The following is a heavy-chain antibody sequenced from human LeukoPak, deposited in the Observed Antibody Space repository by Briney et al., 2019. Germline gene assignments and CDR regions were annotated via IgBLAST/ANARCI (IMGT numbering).Heavy chain of an antibody. D-gene: IGHD6-13*01. CDR3: AREIAAAGLDI. Sequence: PSETLSLTCTVSGGSISSYYWSWIRQPPGKGLEWIGYIYYSGSTNYNPSLKSRVTISVDTSKNQFSLKLSSVTAADTAVYYCAREIAAAGLDIWGQGTMVTVSS. CDR1: GGSISSYY. CDR2: IYYSGST. J-gene: IGHJ3*02. V-gene: IGHV4-59*01.